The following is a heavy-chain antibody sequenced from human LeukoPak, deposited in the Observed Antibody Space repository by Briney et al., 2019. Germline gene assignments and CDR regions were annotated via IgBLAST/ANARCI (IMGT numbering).Heavy chain of an antibody. CDR1: GGSISSYY. J-gene: IGHJ3*02. D-gene: IGHD3-22*01. CDR3: ARGGPNDSSGYYQEKDAFDI. V-gene: IGHV4-34*01. Sequence: SETLSLTCTVSGGSISSYYWSWIRQPPGKGLEWIGEINHSGSTNYNPSLKSRVTISVDTSKNQFSLKLSSVTAADTAVYYCARGGPNDSSGYYQEKDAFDIWGQGTMVTVSS. CDR2: INHSGST.